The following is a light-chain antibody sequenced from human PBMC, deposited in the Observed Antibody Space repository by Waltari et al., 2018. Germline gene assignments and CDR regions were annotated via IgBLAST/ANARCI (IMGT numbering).Light chain of an antibody. CDR3: QLYVRLPAT. Sequence: ILFTQAPGTLSLSPGGTVPLSGRASQSVGRYLPWYQQKPGQAPSLPIYDAFTRATSTADSFSGSGSGTDFSLTIRGLDSEDFAAYYCQLYVRLPATFGQGTKGEIK. CDR1: QSVGRY. CDR2: DAF. V-gene: IGKV3-20*01. J-gene: IGKJ1*01.